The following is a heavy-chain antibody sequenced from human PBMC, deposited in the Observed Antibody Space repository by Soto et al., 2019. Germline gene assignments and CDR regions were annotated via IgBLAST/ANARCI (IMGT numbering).Heavy chain of an antibody. D-gene: IGHD6-19*01. J-gene: IGHJ6*02. CDR3: ARPTSSIAVAGYYYYGMDV. CDR2: IIPIFGTT. V-gene: IGHV1-69*13. CDR1: GGTFSSYA. Sequence: ASVKVSCKASGGTFSSYAISWVRQAPGQGLEWMGGIIPIFGTTNYAQKFQGRVTITADESTSTAYMELSSLRSEDTAVYYCARPTSSIAVAGYYYYGMDVWGQGTTVTVSS.